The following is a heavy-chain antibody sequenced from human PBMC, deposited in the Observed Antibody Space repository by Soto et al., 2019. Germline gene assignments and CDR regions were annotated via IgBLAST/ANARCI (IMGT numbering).Heavy chain of an antibody. Sequence: PGGSLRLSCAASGFTFSSYAMSWVRQAPGKGLEWVSAISGSGGSTYYADSVKGRFTISRDNSKNTLYLQMNSLRAEDTAVYYCAKDLGGELGYCSSTSCYRRGYFDYWGQGTLVT. V-gene: IGHV3-23*01. CDR1: GFTFSSYA. CDR2: ISGSGGST. J-gene: IGHJ4*02. CDR3: AKDLGGELGYCSSTSCYRRGYFDY. D-gene: IGHD2-2*01.